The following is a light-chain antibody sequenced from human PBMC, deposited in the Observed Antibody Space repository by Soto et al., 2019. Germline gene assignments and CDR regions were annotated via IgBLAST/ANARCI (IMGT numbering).Light chain of an antibody. CDR3: QKYNTATRT. Sequence: IQMTQSPSALSASVGDRVTITCRASQDIRHFLAWYQHKPGRVPKLLIYAASTLQSGVPSRFSGSGSGTDFIRTINGLQPEDAATYSCQKYNTATRTFGGGTTVEI. CDR2: AAS. CDR1: QDIRHF. J-gene: IGKJ4*01. V-gene: IGKV1-27*01.